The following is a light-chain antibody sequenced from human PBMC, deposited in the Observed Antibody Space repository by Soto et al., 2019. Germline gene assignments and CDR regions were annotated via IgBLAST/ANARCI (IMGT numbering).Light chain of an antibody. J-gene: IGLJ3*02. CDR3: QSYDSSLSGSV. CDR2: GNN. V-gene: IGLV1-40*01. CDR1: SSNIGAGYD. Sequence: QSVLTQPPSVSGAPGQRVTISCTGSSSNIGAGYDVHWYQQLPGTAPKLLISGNNNRPSGVPDRFSGSRSGTSASLDITGLQAEDEADYYCQSYDSSLSGSVFGGGTKLTVL.